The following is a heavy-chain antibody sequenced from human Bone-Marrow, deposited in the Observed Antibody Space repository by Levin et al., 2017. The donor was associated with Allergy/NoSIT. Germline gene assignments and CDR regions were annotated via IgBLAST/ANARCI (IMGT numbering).Heavy chain of an antibody. CDR1: GDSIRSEY. Sequence: ESLKISCTVSGDSIRSEYWTWIRKPPGKRLEWIGYIFHSGSTTYNPSFQGRVTMSVDASLKHFSLKLKSVTAADTAIYYCARYRGVSASGLDVWGRGTSVTVSS. J-gene: IGHJ6*02. D-gene: IGHD3-10*01. CDR3: ARYRGVSASGLDV. V-gene: IGHV4-59*01. CDR2: IFHSGST.